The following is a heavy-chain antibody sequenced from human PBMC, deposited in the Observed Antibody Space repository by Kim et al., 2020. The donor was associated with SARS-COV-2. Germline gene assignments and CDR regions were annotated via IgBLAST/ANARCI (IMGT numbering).Heavy chain of an antibody. D-gene: IGHD3-22*01. V-gene: IGHV3-15*01. J-gene: IGHJ4*02. CDR2: IKSKTDGGTT. Sequence: GGSLRLSCAASGFTFSNAWMSWVRQAPGKGLEWVGRIKSKTDGGTTDYAAPVKGRFTISRDDSKNTLYLQMNSLKTEDTAVYYCTAREVITPKNDYWGQGTLVTVSS. CDR3: TAREVITPKNDY. CDR1: GFTFSNAW.